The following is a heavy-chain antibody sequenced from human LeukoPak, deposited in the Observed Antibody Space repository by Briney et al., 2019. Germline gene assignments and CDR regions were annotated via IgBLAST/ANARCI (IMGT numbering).Heavy chain of an antibody. Sequence: GGSLRLSCAASGFTFSSYDMHWVRQAPGKGLEWVSVIWYDGSNKYYAESVKGRFTISRDNSKNTLYLQMSSLRAEDTAVYYCVKGDYFDYWGQGTLVTVSS. J-gene: IGHJ4*02. CDR1: GFTFSSYD. CDR3: VKGDYFDY. V-gene: IGHV3-30*02. CDR2: IWYDGSNK.